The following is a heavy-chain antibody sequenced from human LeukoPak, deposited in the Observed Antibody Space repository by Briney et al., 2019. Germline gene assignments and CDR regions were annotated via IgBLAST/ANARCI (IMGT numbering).Heavy chain of an antibody. Sequence: GGSLRLSCAASGFTFSDYNMRWIRQAPGKGLEWVSSISRSGSTKYYADSVKGRFTISRDNAKNSLFLQMNSLRAEDTAVYYCARDLYCSGGSCYSIGHHAFDIWGQGTMVTVSS. J-gene: IGHJ3*02. V-gene: IGHV3-11*01. CDR3: ARDLYCSGGSCYSIGHHAFDI. CDR2: ISRSGSTK. D-gene: IGHD2-15*01. CDR1: GFTFSDYN.